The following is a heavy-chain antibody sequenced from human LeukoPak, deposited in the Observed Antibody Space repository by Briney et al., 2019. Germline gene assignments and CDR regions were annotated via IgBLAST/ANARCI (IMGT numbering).Heavy chain of an antibody. Sequence: GSTNYNPSLKSRVTMSVDTSKNQFSLKLSSVTAADTAVYYCAREGMGTGTTFYYYYYYMDVWGKGTTVTVSS. J-gene: IGHJ6*03. D-gene: IGHD1-1*01. CDR2: GST. CDR3: AREGMGTGTTFYYYYYYMDV. V-gene: IGHV4-4*07.